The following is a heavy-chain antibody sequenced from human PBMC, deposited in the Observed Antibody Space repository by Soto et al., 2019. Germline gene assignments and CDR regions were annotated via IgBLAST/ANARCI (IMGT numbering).Heavy chain of an antibody. V-gene: IGHV2-5*01. CDR2: VYWNDDK. J-gene: IGHJ3*02. D-gene: IGHD1-1*01. Sequence: SGPTLVNPTQTLTLTCTLSGISLSTSGVGLGWIRQTPGKALEWLALVYWNDDKHYSPSLKSRLTITKDTSKNQAILTMTNMDPVDTATYFCARGLATLPVFSFDIWGQGTVVTVSS. CDR1: GISLSTSGVG. CDR3: ARGLATLPVFSFDI.